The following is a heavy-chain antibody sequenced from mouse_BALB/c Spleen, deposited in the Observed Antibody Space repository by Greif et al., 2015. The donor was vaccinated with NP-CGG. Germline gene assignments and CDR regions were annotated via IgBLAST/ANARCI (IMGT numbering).Heavy chain of an antibody. D-gene: IGHD2-14*01. Sequence: DVQLQESGGGLVKPGGSLKLSCAASGFTFSSYGMSWVRQTPDKRLEWVATISSGGSYTYYPDSVKGRFTISRDNAKNTLYLQMSSLKSEDTAMYYCASAYRYRLYAMDYWGQGTSVTVSS. V-gene: IGHV5-6*01. CDR1: GFTFSSYG. CDR3: ASAYRYRLYAMDY. CDR2: ISSGGSYT. J-gene: IGHJ4*01.